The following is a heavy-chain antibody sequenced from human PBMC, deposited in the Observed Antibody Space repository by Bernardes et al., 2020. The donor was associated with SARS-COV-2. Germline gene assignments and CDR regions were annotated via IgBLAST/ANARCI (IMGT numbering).Heavy chain of an antibody. D-gene: IGHD5-18*01. J-gene: IGHJ6*02. CDR2: MNPNSGNT. V-gene: IGHV1-8*01. Sequence: ASVKVSCKASGYTFTSYDINWVRQATGQGLEWMGWMNPNSGNTGYAQKFQGRVTMTRNTSISTAYMELSSLRSEDTAVYYCARGLGYSYGYGEYGMDVWGQGTTVTVSS. CDR1: GYTFTSYD. CDR3: ARGLGYSYGYGEYGMDV.